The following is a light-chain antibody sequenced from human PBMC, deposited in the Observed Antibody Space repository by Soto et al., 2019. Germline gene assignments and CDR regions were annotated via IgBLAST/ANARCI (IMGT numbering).Light chain of an antibody. J-gene: IGKJ1*01. CDR1: QSVSSY. Sequence: EIVLTQSPATLSLSPGERATLSCRASQSVSSYLAWYQQKPGQAPRLLIYDASNRATGIPARFSGSGSGTDFTLTISSLEPDFFAVYYCQQRSNWPWTFGQGTKVEIK. V-gene: IGKV3-11*01. CDR3: QQRSNWPWT. CDR2: DAS.